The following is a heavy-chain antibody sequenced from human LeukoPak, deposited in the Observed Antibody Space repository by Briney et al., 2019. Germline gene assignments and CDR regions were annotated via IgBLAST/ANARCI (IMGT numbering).Heavy chain of an antibody. CDR1: GDSVTSAY. CDR2: GHHSESS. J-gene: IGHJ4*02. CDR3: ARESAGSLHDSTAAFHY. Sequence: SETLSLTCSVSGDSVTSAYWSWIRQPPGKGLEWIAYGHHSESSNYNPSFRSRVTIPVDTSRNQFSLRLTSVTAADTAVYYCARESAGSLHDSTAAFHYWGQGILVIVSS. V-gene: IGHV4-59*02. D-gene: IGHD2-8*02.